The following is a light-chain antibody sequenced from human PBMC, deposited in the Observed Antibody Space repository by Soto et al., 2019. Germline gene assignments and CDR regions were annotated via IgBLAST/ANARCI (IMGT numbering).Light chain of an antibody. CDR2: DVS. J-gene: IGKJ4*01. CDR1: LSVSTY. CDR3: HQRSNWPLT. V-gene: IGKV3-11*01. Sequence: EIVMTQSPATLSLSPGGSATLSCRASLSVSTYLAWYQQKPGQALRLLISDVSKRAAGVPARFSGSGSGTDFTLTISSLEPEDFAVYYCHQRSNWPLTFGGGTKLEI.